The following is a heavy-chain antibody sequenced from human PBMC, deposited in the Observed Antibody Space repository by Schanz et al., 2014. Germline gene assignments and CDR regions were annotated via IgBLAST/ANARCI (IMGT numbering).Heavy chain of an antibody. CDR1: GFTFNNFN. J-gene: IGHJ4*02. D-gene: IGHD3-9*01. CDR3: AKDHAGSDILTALGN. V-gene: IGHV3-33*06. Sequence: VQLVESGGGLVKPGGSLRLSCAASGFTFNNFNMNWVRQAPGKGLEWVAIIWYDGSNKYYADSVKGRFTISRDNSKNTLYLQMNSLRAEDTAVYYCAKDHAGSDILTALGNWGQGTLVTVSS. CDR2: IWYDGSNK.